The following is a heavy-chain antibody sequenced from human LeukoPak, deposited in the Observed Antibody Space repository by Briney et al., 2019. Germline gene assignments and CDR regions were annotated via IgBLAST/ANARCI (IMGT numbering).Heavy chain of an antibody. CDR3: ARDQDSGYGDAFDI. CDR2: IHSGGST. V-gene: IGHV3-66*01. J-gene: IGHJ3*02. D-gene: IGHD5-12*01. CDR1: GFTFSSYG. Sequence: PGGSLRLSCAASGFTFSSYGMHWVRQAPGKGLEWVSVIHSGGSTYYADSVKGRFTISRDKSKNTLYLQMNSLRAEDTAVYYCARDQDSGYGDAFDIWGQGTMVTVSS.